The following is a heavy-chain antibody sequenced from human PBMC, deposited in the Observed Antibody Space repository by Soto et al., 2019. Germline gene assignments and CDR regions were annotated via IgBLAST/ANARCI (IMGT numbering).Heavy chain of an antibody. CDR1: GYSFTNYW. CDR3: ARLAVVVAATRYYYYGMDV. J-gene: IGHJ6*02. V-gene: IGHV5-51*01. Sequence: GESLKISCKGFGYSFTNYWIGWVRQMPGKGLEWMGIIYPGDSDTRYSPSFQGQVTISADKSISTAYLQWSSLKASDTAMYYCARLAVVVAATRYYYYGMDVWGQGTTVTVSS. CDR2: IYPGDSDT. D-gene: IGHD2-15*01.